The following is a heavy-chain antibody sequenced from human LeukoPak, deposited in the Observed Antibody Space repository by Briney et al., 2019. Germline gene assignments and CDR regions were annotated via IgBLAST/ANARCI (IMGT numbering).Heavy chain of an antibody. CDR3: AKEQSVVVVAAAFDY. Sequence: GGSLRLSCAASGFSFSNYAMSWVRQAPGKGLEWVSAISGSGGNTYNADSVKGRFTISRDNSKNTLYLQMNSLRAEDTAVYYCAKEQSVVVVAAAFDYWGQGTLVTVSS. V-gene: IGHV3-23*01. CDR2: ISGSGGNT. D-gene: IGHD2-15*01. J-gene: IGHJ4*02. CDR1: GFSFSNYA.